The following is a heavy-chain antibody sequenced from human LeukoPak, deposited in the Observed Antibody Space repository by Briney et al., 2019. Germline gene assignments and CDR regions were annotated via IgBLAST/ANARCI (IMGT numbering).Heavy chain of an antibody. CDR1: GYTFTGYH. CDR2: INPNSGGT. CDR3: ARGSGYDYVWGSYRLFDY. Sequence: GASVKVSCKASGYTFTGYHMHWVRQAPGQGLEWMGWINPNSGGTNYAQKFQGRVTMTRDTSISTAYMELSRLRSDDTAVYYCARGSGYDYVWGSYRLFDYWGQGTLVTVSS. V-gene: IGHV1-2*02. D-gene: IGHD3-16*02. J-gene: IGHJ4*02.